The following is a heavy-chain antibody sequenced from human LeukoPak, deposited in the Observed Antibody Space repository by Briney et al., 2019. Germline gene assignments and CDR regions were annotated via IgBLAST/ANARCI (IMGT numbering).Heavy chain of an antibody. D-gene: IGHD3-22*01. V-gene: IGHV3-48*01. Sequence: GGSLRLSCAASGFTFSSYNMNWVRQAPGKGLEWVSYISSSSSNIYYADSVKGRFTISRDNAKNSLYLQMNSLRAEDTAVYYCARFYTRTDDRIDYWGQGTLVTVSS. J-gene: IGHJ4*02. CDR3: ARFYTRTDDRIDY. CDR2: ISSSSSNI. CDR1: GFTFSSYN.